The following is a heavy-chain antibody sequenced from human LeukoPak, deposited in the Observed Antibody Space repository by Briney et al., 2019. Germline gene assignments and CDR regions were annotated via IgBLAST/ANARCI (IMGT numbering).Heavy chain of an antibody. CDR1: GFTFTTYS. CDR3: AREYYGGYIDF. Sequence: GRSLRLSCAASGFTFTTYSMHWVRQAPGKGLESVSAISSNGDLTYYANSVKGRFTISRDNSKNTLYLQMGSLRAEDMAVYYCAREYYGGYIDFWGQGALGTVSS. J-gene: IGHJ4*02. V-gene: IGHV3-64*01. D-gene: IGHD3-10*01. CDR2: ISSNGDLT.